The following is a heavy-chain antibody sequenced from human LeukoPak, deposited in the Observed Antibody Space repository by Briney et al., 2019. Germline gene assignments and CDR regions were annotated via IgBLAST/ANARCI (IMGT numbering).Heavy chain of an antibody. D-gene: IGHD6-19*01. V-gene: IGHV3-43*02. CDR3: ARESETSGWYDY. Sequence: PGGSLSLSCAAPVFIYDHYDIHCVRQAPGKGLEWVSLISGDGGSTFYADSVRGRFTISRDNTRKSLSLQMSSLRSEDTALYYCARESETSGWYDYWGQGTLVTVSS. CDR2: ISGDGGST. CDR1: VFIYDHYD. J-gene: IGHJ4*02.